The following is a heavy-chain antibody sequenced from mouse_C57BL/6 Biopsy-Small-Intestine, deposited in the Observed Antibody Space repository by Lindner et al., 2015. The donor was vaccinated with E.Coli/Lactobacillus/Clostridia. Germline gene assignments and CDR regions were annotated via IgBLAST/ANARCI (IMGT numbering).Heavy chain of an antibody. D-gene: IGHD2-5*01. CDR2: IYPGDGDT. J-gene: IGHJ4*01. CDR1: GYAFSSSW. CDR3: ARRDSNYEDYYAMDY. Sequence: VQLQESGPELVKPGASVKISCKASGYAFSSSWMNWVKQRPGKGLEWIGRIYPGDGDTNYNGKFKGKATLTADKSSSTAYMQLSSLTTEDSAIYYCARRDSNYEDYYAMDYWGQGTSVTVSS. V-gene: IGHV1-82*01.